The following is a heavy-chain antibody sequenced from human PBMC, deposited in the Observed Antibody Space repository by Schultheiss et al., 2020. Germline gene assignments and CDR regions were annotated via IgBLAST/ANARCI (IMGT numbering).Heavy chain of an antibody. CDR1: GFTFSSYW. Sequence: GGSLRLSCAASGFTFSSYWMSWVRQAPGKGLEWVANIKKDGGEKYYVDSVKGRFTISRDNAKNSLYLQMNSLRAEDTAVYYCARAAEPYYFDYWGQGTLVTVSS. V-gene: IGHV3-7*01. CDR2: IKKDGGEK. J-gene: IGHJ4*02. D-gene: IGHD6-13*01. CDR3: ARAAEPYYFDY.